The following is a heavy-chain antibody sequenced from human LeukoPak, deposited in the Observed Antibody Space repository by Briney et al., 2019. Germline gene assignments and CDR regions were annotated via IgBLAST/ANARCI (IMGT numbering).Heavy chain of an antibody. Sequence: GGSLRLSCTASGFTFSNYAMSWVRQAPGKGLEWVSTISGSDGSTYYADSVKGRFTISRDNSKNTLHLQMNSLRVEDTAIYYCAKGRGYCTGGSCYSDYWGQGTLVTASS. V-gene: IGHV3-23*01. J-gene: IGHJ4*02. D-gene: IGHD2-15*01. CDR1: GFTFSNYA. CDR2: ISGSDGST. CDR3: AKGRGYCTGGSCYSDY.